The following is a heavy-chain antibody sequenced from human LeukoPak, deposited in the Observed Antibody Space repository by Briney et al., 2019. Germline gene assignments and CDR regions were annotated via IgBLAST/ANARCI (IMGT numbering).Heavy chain of an antibody. V-gene: IGHV1-2*06. Sequence: ASVKVSGKASGYTFTGYYMLWVRQAPGQGLEWMGRINPNSGGTNYAQKFQGRVTMTRDTSISTAYMELSRLRSDDTAVYYCARESINYYDSSGYFDYWGQGTLVTVSS. CDR3: ARESINYYDSSGYFDY. D-gene: IGHD3-22*01. J-gene: IGHJ4*02. CDR2: INPNSGGT. CDR1: GYTFTGYY.